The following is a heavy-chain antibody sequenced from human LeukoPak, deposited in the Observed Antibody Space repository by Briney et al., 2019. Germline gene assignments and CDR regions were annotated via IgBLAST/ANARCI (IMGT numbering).Heavy chain of an antibody. CDR3: AKDRANAWSSDY. D-gene: IGHD3-10*01. CDR2: TTYDGSDK. V-gene: IGHV3-30*02. J-gene: IGHJ4*02. CDR1: GFTFSNYA. Sequence: GGSLRLSWAASGFTFSNYAMYWVRQAPGKGLEWVAFTTYDGSDKYYADSVKGRFTISRDNSKNTLYLQMNSLRAEDKAVYYCAKDRANAWSSDYWGQGTLVTVSS.